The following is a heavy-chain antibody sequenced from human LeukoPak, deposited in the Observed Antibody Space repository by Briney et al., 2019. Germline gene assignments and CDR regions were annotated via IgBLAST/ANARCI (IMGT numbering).Heavy chain of an antibody. CDR1: GISFSNYA. D-gene: IGHD7-27*01. CDR3: ARSPLGIAPFDY. V-gene: IGHV3-23*01. J-gene: IGHJ4*02. Sequence: GGSLRLSCAATGISFSNYAMMWVRQAPGKGLEWVSHVSASGGSICYADSVKGRFTISRDDSENSLYLQMDSLKTEDTAVYYCARSPLGIAPFDYWGQGTLVTVSS. CDR2: VSASGGSI.